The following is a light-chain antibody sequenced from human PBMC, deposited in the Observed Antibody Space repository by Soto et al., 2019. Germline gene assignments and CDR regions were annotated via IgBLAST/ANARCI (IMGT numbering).Light chain of an antibody. CDR2: GAS. V-gene: IGKV1-5*01. CDR3: QHHNSYSQT. J-gene: IGKJ1*01. CDR1: KSIRHY. Sequence: DIQMTHSPPTLSASVGDRVTISCRASKSIRHYLAWYQQMPGKAPKLLIYGASTLQSGVPSRFSGSGSGTEFTLTISSLQPDDFGTYFCQHHNSYSQTFGQGTKVELK.